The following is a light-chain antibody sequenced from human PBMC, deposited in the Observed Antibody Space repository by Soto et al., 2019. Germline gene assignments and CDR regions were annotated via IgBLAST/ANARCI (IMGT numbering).Light chain of an antibody. Sequence: EIVLTQSPGPLSLSPGERATLSCRASQSVSSSYLAWYQKKPGQAPMLLISGASSKATGIPARFSGSGSGTDFTLTISSLEPEDFAAYYCQQYGGAPWTFGQGTKVEIK. CDR3: QQYGGAPWT. V-gene: IGKV3-20*01. CDR2: GAS. J-gene: IGKJ1*01. CDR1: QSVSSSY.